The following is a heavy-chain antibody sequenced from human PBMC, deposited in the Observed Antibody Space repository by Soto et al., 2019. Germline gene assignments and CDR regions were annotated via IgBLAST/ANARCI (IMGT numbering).Heavy chain of an antibody. J-gene: IGHJ4*02. CDR1: GFSVSASGVG. D-gene: IGHD2-15*01. CDR2: LFWDDDK. V-gene: IGHV2-5*02. CDR3: THSTRRASCSGGNCYFFDS. Sequence: QITLKEPGHTVVKPTQTLTLTCTCSGFSVSASGVGVGWIRQPPGKALEWLALLFWDDDKRYSPSLKSRLTITKDPSKNQVVLTMTNMDPVDTATYYCTHSTRRASCSGGNCYFFDSWGQGTPVTVSS.